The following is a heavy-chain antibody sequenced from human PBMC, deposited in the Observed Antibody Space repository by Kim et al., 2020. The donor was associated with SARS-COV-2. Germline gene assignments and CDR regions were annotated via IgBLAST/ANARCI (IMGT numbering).Heavy chain of an antibody. CDR3: ARGRNSDKKGWHVVDD. J-gene: IGHJ1*01. D-gene: IGHD2-15*01. CDR1: GFTLSTYW. V-gene: IGHV3-7*01. CDR2: IKQDGSEK. Sequence: GGSLRLSCAASGFTLSTYWMSWVRQAPGRGLEWVANIKQDGSEKCYGDFVKGRFTISRDKIKSLLYLQMNSLRAKDTAVYYCARGRNSDKKGWHVVDDWG.